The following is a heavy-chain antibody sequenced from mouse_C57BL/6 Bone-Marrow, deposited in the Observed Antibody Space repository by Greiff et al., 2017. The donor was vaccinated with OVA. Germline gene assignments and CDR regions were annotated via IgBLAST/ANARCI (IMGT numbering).Heavy chain of an antibody. D-gene: IGHD1-1*01. J-gene: IGHJ3*01. CDR2: ISDGGSYT. V-gene: IGHV5-4*01. CDR1: GFTFSSYA. CDR3: ARDDYYGSSRAY. Sequence: EVMLVESGGGLVKPGGSLKLSCAASGFTFSSYAMSWVRQTPEKRLKWVATISDGGSYTYYPDNVKGRFTISRDNAKNNLYLQMSHLKSEDTAMYYCARDDYYGSSRAYWGQGTLVTVSA.